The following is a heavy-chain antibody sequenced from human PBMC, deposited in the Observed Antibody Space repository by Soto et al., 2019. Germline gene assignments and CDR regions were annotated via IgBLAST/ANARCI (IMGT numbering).Heavy chain of an antibody. V-gene: IGHV3-23*01. CDR1: GFTFSSYA. D-gene: IGHD6-19*01. J-gene: IGHJ4*02. Sequence: GGSLRLSCEASGFTFSSYAMSWVRQAPGKGLEWVSEIIGSGASTYYADSVKGRFTISRDNSKNTLYLQMSSLRAEDTAVYYCTKAPPYSSGWYVGHWGQGTLVTVSS. CDR2: IIGSGAST. CDR3: TKAPPYSSGWYVGH.